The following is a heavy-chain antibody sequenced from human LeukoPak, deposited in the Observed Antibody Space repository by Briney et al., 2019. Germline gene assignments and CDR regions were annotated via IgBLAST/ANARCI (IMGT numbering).Heavy chain of an antibody. CDR1: GGSISSYY. CDR3: ARWLHVSPYWYFDL. CDR2: IYYSGST. Sequence: PLETLSLTCTASGGSISSYYWSWIRQPPGKGLEWIGYIYYSGSTNYNPSLKSRVTISVDTSKNQFSLKLSSVTAADTAVYYCARWLHVSPYWYFDLWGRGTLVTVSS. V-gene: IGHV4-59*01. D-gene: IGHD5-24*01. J-gene: IGHJ2*01.